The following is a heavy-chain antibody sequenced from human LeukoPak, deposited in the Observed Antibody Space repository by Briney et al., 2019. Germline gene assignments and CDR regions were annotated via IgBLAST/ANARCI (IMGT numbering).Heavy chain of an antibody. V-gene: IGHV3-30*03. CDR1: GFTFSSYW. D-gene: IGHD6-19*01. J-gene: IGHJ3*02. CDR3: ARDKSSGWYGRRFGDAFDI. CDR2: ISYDGSNK. Sequence: GGSLRLSCAASGFTFSSYWMSWVRQAPGKGLEWVAVISYDGSNKYYADSVKGRFTISRDNSKNTLYLQMNSLRAEDTAVYYCARDKSSGWYGRRFGDAFDIWGQGTMVTVSS.